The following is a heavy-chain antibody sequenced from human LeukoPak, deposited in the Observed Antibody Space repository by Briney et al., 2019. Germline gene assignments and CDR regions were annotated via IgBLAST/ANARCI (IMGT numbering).Heavy chain of an antibody. J-gene: IGHJ3*02. Sequence: SETLSLTCAVSTDSFSSHYWTWIRQPPGKGLEWIGYISCIGSTNYNPSLKSRVTISIDTSKSQFSLKLSSVTAADTAVYYCARDLVTVTKGFDIWGQGTMVSVSS. CDR2: ISCIGST. CDR3: ARDLVTVTKGFDI. CDR1: TDSFSSHY. D-gene: IGHD4-17*01. V-gene: IGHV4-59*11.